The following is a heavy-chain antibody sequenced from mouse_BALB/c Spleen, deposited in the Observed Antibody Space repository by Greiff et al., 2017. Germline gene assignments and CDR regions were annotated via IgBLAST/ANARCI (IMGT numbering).Heavy chain of an antibody. J-gene: IGHJ2*01. V-gene: IGHV5-6-4*01. CDR3: TRDWDVGYFDY. CDR1: GFTFSSYT. CDR2: ISSGGSYT. D-gene: IGHD4-1*01. Sequence: EVMLVESGGGLVKPGGSLKLSCAASGFTFSSYTMSWVRQTPEKRLEWVATISSGGSYTYYPDSVKGRFTISRDNAKNTLYLQMSSLKSEDTAMYYCTRDWDVGYFDYWGQGTTLTVSS.